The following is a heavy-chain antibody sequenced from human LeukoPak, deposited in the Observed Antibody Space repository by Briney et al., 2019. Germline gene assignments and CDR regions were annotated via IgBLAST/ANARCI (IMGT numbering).Heavy chain of an antibody. J-gene: IGHJ4*02. D-gene: IGHD5-12*01. CDR1: GGSFSDYN. CDR2: IDHSGST. V-gene: IGHV4-34*01. CDR3: ARGGYSGKDYNN. Sequence: SETLSLTCAVYGGSFSDYNWNWIRQPPGKGLEWIGEIDHSGSTDYNPSLKSRVAISVDTSKNQFSLKLSSVTAADTAVYYCARGGYSGKDYNNWGQGTLVTVSS.